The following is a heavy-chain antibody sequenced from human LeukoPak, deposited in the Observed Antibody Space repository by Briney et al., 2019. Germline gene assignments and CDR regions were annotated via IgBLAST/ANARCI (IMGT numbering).Heavy chain of an antibody. J-gene: IGHJ4*02. V-gene: IGHV3-7*03. CDR1: GFTFSSYW. CDR2: IKEDGSAK. D-gene: IGHD3-22*01. Sequence: PGGSLRLSCAASGFTFSSYWMSWVRQAPGKGLEWVANIKEDGSAKHYVDSVEGRFTISRDKSKNTLDLQMNSLRVEDTAVYYCAKARYYDSSGPFDYWGQGTLVTVSS. CDR3: AKARYYDSSGPFDY.